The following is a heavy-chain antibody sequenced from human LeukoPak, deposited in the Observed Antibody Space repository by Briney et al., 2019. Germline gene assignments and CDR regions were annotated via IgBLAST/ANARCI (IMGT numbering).Heavy chain of an antibody. V-gene: IGHV4-34*01. Sequence: SETLSLTCAVYGGSFSGYYWSWIRQPPGKGLEWIGEINHSGSTNYNPSLKSRVTISVDTSKNQFSLKLSSVTAADTAVYYCARGPPSITIFGVVIIDNAFDIWGQGTMVTVSS. CDR3: ARGPPSITIFGVVIIDNAFDI. J-gene: IGHJ3*02. CDR2: INHSGST. CDR1: GGSFSGYY. D-gene: IGHD3-3*01.